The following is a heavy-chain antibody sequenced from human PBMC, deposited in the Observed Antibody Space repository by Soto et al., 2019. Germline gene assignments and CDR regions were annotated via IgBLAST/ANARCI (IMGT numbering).Heavy chain of an antibody. V-gene: IGHV4-59*01. CDR1: GGSISSYY. D-gene: IGHD1-7*01. J-gene: IGHJ3*02. Sequence: SETLSLTCTVSGGSISSYYWSWIRQPPGKGLEWIGYIYYSGSTNYNPSLKSRVTISVDTSKNQFSLKLSSVTAADTAVYYCARSVKIAGTTAAFDIWGQGTMVTVSS. CDR3: ARSVKIAGTTAAFDI. CDR2: IYYSGST.